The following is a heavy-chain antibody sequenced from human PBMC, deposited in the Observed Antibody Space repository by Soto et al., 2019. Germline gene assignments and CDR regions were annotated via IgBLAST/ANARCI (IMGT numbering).Heavy chain of an antibody. CDR1: GFTFSNYA. CDR3: ARGSGSGSFLIDF. Sequence: QVHLVDSGGCVVQPGGSLRLSCAASGFTFSNYAMHWVRQAPGKGQEWMAITSDDESRRYYADSVRGRFTISRVNSNNILYEEMNSLRDEDTDQFYCARGSGSGSFLIDFWGQGVLVTVSS. CDR2: TSDDESRR. D-gene: IGHD3-10*01. V-gene: IGHV3-30*04. J-gene: IGHJ4*02.